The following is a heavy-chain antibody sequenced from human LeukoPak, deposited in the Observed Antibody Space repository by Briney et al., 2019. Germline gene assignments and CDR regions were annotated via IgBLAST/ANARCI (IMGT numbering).Heavy chain of an antibody. D-gene: IGHD6-19*01. CDR2: IRSDGSNK. CDR3: AKARIAVAVREDLDH. CDR1: GFTFSSYG. V-gene: IGHV3-30*02. J-gene: IGHJ4*02. Sequence: GGSLRLSCAAFGFTFSSYGMHWVRQAPGKGLEWVAFIRSDGSNKYYGDSVKGRFTVSRDNSKNTLYLQMNSLRPEDTAVFYCAKARIAVAVREDLDHWGQGTLVTVSS.